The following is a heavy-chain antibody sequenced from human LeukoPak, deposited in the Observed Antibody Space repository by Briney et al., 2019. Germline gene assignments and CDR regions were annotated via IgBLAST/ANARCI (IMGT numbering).Heavy chain of an antibody. CDR2: ISYDGSNK. CDR3: ARDRGIVVVTAIRY. J-gene: IGHJ4*02. Sequence: GGSPRLSCAASGFTFSSYAMHWVRQAPGKGLEWVAVISYDGSNKYYADSVKGRFTISRDNSKNTLYLQMNSLRAEDTAVYYCARDRGIVVVTAIRYWGQGTLVTVSS. V-gene: IGHV3-30-3*01. CDR1: GFTFSSYA. D-gene: IGHD2-21*02.